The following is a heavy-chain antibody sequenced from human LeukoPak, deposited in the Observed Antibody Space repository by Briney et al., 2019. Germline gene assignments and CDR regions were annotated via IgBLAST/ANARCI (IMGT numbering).Heavy chain of an antibody. CDR3: ASTSRLSRLTMATTPNFDY. D-gene: IGHD5-24*01. CDR1: GGSISSGSYY. CDR2: IYTSGST. J-gene: IGHJ4*02. Sequence: SQTLSLTCTVSGGSISSGSYYWSWIRQPAGKGLEWIGRIYTSGSTNYNPSLKSRVTISVDTSKNQFSLKLSSVTAVDTAVYYCASTSRLSRLTMATTPNFDYWGQGTLVTVSS. V-gene: IGHV4-61*02.